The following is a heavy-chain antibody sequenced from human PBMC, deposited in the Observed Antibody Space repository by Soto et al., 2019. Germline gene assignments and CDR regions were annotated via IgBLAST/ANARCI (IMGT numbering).Heavy chain of an antibody. J-gene: IGHJ3*01. CDR3: VRVNYFDNSGYSLDAFDL. CDR2: ISGSGGST. CDR1: GFTFSSYA. D-gene: IGHD3-22*01. Sequence: PGGSLRLSCAASGFTFSSYAMSWVRQAPGKGLEWVSGISGSGGSTYYADSVKGRFTISRDNSKNTLYLQMNSLRAEDTALYYCVRVNYFDNSGYSLDAFDLWGQGTMVTVSS. V-gene: IGHV3-23*01.